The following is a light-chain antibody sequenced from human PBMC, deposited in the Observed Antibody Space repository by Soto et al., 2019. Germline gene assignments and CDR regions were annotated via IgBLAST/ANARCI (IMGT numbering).Light chain of an antibody. CDR2: EVS. J-gene: IGLJ2*01. Sequence: QSVLTQPPSASGSPGQSVTISCTGTSSDVGAYDYVSWFQQHPGRAPKLMIYEVSKRPSGVPDRFSGSKSGNTASLTVSGLLTEDEADYYCSSYTGNGISTVVVGGGTKLTVL. CDR1: SSDVGAYDY. CDR3: SSYTGNGISTVV. V-gene: IGLV2-8*01.